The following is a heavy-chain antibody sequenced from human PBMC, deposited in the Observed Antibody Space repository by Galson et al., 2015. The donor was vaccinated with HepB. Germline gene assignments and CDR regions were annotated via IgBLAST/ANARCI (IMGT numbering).Heavy chain of an antibody. Sequence: LTCAVYGGSFSTHYWSWIRQPPGKGLEWIGEINHSGATNYNPSLKSRVTISVDTSKNWFSLRLRSVTAADTAVYYCARAVYYDFWNGFGPWGQGTLVTVSS. V-gene: IGHV4-34*01. D-gene: IGHD3-3*01. CDR1: GGSFSTHY. CDR3: ARAVYYDFWNGFGP. CDR2: INHSGAT. J-gene: IGHJ5*02.